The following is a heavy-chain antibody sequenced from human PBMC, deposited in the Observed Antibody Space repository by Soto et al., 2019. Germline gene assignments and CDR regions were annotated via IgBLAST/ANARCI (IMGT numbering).Heavy chain of an antibody. V-gene: IGHV1-46*01. CDR1: GYTFTSYY. J-gene: IGHJ6*04. Sequence: ASVKVSCKSSGYTFTSYYMHWVRQAPGQGLEWMGIINPSGGSTSYAQEFQGRVTMTRDTSTSTVYMELSSLRSEDTAVYYCAREPIAVAKLNDYWGKGTTVTVSS. CDR2: INPSGGST. CDR3: AREPIAVAKLNDY. D-gene: IGHD6-19*01.